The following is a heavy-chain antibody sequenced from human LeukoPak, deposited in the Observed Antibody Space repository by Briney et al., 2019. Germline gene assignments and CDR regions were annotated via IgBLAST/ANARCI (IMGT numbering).Heavy chain of an antibody. CDR2: IYVSGST. J-gene: IGHJ4*02. V-gene: IGHV4-61*02. D-gene: IGHD3-10*01. CDR1: GGSISSGTYY. Sequence: SETLSLTCTVSGGSISSGTYYWSWIRQPAGKGLEWIGRIYVSGSTNYNPSLKSRVTMSVDTSNNQFSLKLSSVTAADTAVYYCARVIYDSGSLSGYFDYWGQGTLVTVSS. CDR3: ARVIYDSGSLSGYFDY.